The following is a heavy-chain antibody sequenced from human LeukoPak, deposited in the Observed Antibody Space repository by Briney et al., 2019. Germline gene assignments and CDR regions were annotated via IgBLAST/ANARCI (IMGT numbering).Heavy chain of an antibody. CDR3: ARGEGIESSGWTSFDY. Sequence: ASVKVSCKASGYTFTSYGISWVRQAPGQGLEWMGWISAYNGNTNYAQKLQGRVTMTTDTSTSTAYVELRSLRSDDTAVYYCARGEGIESSGWTSFDYWGQGTLVTVSS. D-gene: IGHD6-19*01. CDR1: GYTFTSYG. V-gene: IGHV1-18*01. J-gene: IGHJ4*02. CDR2: ISAYNGNT.